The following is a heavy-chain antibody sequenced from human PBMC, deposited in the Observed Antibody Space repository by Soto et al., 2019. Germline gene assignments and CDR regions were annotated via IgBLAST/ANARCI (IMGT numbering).Heavy chain of an antibody. D-gene: IGHD3-3*01. CDR2: INSGGGTT. CDR3: ARDREEWRPIFDC. CDR1: GFTFSNYN. Sequence: EVLLVESGGGLVQPGGSLRLSCAASGFTFSNYNMNWVRQAPGKGLEWVAYINSGGGTTSYADSVKGRFTISRENDKNSLYLKINSLRAEDTAVYCGARDREEWRPIFDCWGQGNLVSVSS. V-gene: IGHV3-48*01. J-gene: IGHJ4*02.